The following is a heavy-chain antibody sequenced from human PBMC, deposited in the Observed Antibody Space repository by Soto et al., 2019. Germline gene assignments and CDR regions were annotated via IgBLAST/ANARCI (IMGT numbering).Heavy chain of an antibody. CDR2: ISYGGVNK. CDR3: AREEFEDGRGHFDY. Sequence: ESGGGVVQPGGSLRLSCAASGFTFSTSVMHWVRQAPGKGLEWMAIISYGGVNKYYADSVKGRFTISRDISESTLYLQMKSLRTEDTAVYYCAREEFEDGRGHFDYWGQGTLVSVSS. D-gene: IGHD3-22*01. V-gene: IGHV3-30-3*01. J-gene: IGHJ4*02. CDR1: GFTFSTSV.